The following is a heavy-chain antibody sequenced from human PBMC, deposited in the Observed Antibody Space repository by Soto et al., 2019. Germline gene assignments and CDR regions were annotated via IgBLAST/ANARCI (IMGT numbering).Heavy chain of an antibody. D-gene: IGHD3-3*01. V-gene: IGHV1-2*02. CDR3: ARGPPITIFGVVIYFDY. Sequence: GASVKVSCKASGYTFTGYYMHWVRQAPGQGLEWMGWINPNSGGTNYAQKFQGRVTMTRDMSISTAYMELSRLRSDDTAVYYCARGPPITIFGVVIYFDYWGQGTLVTVSS. J-gene: IGHJ4*02. CDR1: GYTFTGYY. CDR2: INPNSGGT.